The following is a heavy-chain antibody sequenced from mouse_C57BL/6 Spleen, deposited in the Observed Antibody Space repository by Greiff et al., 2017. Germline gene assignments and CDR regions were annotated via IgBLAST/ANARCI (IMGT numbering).Heavy chain of an antibody. D-gene: IGHD4-1*01. J-gene: IGHJ3*01. CDR1: GYTFTSYW. CDR3: ARSAGKGSWFAY. CDR2: IDPNSGGT. V-gene: IGHV1-72*01. Sequence: QVQLKQPGAELVKPGASVKLSCKASGYTFTSYWMHWVKQRPGRGLEWIGRIDPNSGGTKYNEKFKSKATLTVDKPSSTAYMQLSSLTSEVSAVYYCARSAGKGSWFAYWGQGTLVTVSA.